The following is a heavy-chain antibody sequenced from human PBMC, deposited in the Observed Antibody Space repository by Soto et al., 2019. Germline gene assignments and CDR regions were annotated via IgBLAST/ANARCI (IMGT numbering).Heavy chain of an antibody. D-gene: IGHD1-1*01. CDR2: ISGSGGST. J-gene: IGHJ4*02. CDR1: GFPFSIYA. Sequence: GGSLRLSCAASGFPFSIYAMSLVRQSPGKGLEWVSSISGSGGSTYYADSVKGRFTISRDNSKNTLYLQMNSLRAEDTAVYYCAKVPGTTYFDYWGQGTGVTVSS. CDR3: AKVPGTTYFDY. V-gene: IGHV3-23*01.